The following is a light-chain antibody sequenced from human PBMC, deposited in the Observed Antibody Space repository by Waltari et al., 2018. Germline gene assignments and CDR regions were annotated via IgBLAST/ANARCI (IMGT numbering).Light chain of an antibody. CDR1: QSINNW. Sequence: DIQMTQSPSPLSASVGARVTITCRASQSINNWLAWYQQKPGKAPKLLIYKTSTLESGVPSSFSGSGYGTEFTLTISSLQPDDFATYYCQQYNDNSTWTFGQGTKVEVK. J-gene: IGKJ1*01. CDR3: QQYNDNSTWT. CDR2: KTS. V-gene: IGKV1-5*03.